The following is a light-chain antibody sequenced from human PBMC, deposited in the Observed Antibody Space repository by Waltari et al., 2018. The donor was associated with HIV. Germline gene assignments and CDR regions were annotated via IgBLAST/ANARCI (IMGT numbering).Light chain of an antibody. CDR1: RSNIGSIT. CDR3: AAWDDTLNGYV. Sequence: QSVLTQSPSASGTPGQRVTISCSGSRSNIGSITVNWYQQLPGTAPKLLIYTNNQRPSGVPDRFSGSKSGTSASLDISGLQSEDEADYYCAAWDDTLNGYVFGFGTKVTVL. CDR2: TNN. V-gene: IGLV1-44*01. J-gene: IGLJ1*01.